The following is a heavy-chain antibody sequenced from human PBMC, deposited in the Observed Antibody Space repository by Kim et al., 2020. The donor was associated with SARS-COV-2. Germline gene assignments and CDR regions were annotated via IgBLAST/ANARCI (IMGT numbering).Heavy chain of an antibody. D-gene: IGHD2-15*01. V-gene: IGHV3-11*06. CDR3: ARDRGCSGGSCYKFDY. J-gene: IGHJ4*02. Sequence: SVKVRFTNTRDKAKNDLYRQMNSLRAEDTAVYYCARDRGCSGGSCYKFDYWGQGTLVTVSS.